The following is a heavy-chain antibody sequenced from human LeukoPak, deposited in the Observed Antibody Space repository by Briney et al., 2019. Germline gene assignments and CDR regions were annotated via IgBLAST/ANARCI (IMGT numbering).Heavy chain of an antibody. Sequence: GGSLRLSCAASGFTFSNAWMSWVRQAPGKGLEWVSAISGSGGSTYYADSVKGRFTISRDNSKNTLYLQMNSLRAEDTAVYYCAKEPWDPLWFGELHPVAFDIWGQGTMVTVSS. CDR1: GFTFSNAW. CDR2: ISGSGGST. CDR3: AKEPWDPLWFGELHPVAFDI. V-gene: IGHV3-23*01. J-gene: IGHJ3*02. D-gene: IGHD3-10*01.